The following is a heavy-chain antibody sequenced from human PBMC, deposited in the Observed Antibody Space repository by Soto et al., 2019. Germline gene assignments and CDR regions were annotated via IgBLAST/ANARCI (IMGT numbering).Heavy chain of an antibody. CDR3: ARIVEDAFDI. CDR1: GYTFTSYY. Sequence: ASVKVSCKASGYTFTSYYMHWVRQAPGQGLEWMGIINPSGGSTSYAQKFQGRVTMTRDTSTSSVYMELSSLGSEDTAVYYCARIVEDAFDIWGQGTMVTVSS. CDR2: INPSGGST. J-gene: IGHJ3*02. V-gene: IGHV1-46*03. D-gene: IGHD1-26*01.